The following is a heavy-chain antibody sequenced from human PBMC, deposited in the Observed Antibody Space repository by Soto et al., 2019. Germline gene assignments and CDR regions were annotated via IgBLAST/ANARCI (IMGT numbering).Heavy chain of an antibody. J-gene: IGHJ4*02. D-gene: IGHD3-22*01. V-gene: IGHV1-18*01. CDR2: ISAYNGNT. CDR1: GYTFTSYG. Sequence: ASVKVSCKASGYTFTSYGISWVRQAPGQGLAWMGWISAYNGNTTYSQKLQRRVTMTTDASTCTAYMELRSLRPDDTAVYYCARAPPYYYDGSGSPEPNQIDSWGQGTLVTVSS. CDR3: ARAPPYYYDGSGSPEPNQIDS.